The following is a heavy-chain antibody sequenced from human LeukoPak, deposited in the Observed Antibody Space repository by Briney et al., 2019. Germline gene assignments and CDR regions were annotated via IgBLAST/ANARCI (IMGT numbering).Heavy chain of an antibody. CDR3: ARGKGTAMVTRAFDY. D-gene: IGHD5-18*01. CDR2: MNPNSGNT. Sequence: ASVKVSCKASGYTFTSYDINWVRQATGQGLGWMGWMNPNSGNTGYAQKFQGRVTITADKSTSTAYMELSSLRSEDTAVYYCARGKGTAMVTRAFDYWGQGTLVTVSS. J-gene: IGHJ4*02. V-gene: IGHV1-8*03. CDR1: GYTFTSYD.